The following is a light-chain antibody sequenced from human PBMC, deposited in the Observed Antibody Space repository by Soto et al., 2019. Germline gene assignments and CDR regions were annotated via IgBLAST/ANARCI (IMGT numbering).Light chain of an antibody. J-gene: IGKJ4*01. CDR2: DAS. Sequence: EIVLTQSPATLAXXXXXXXXXXXRASQSVSNYLGWYQQKPGQAPRLLIYDASNWATGIPPRFSGSGSGTDFTLTISSLEPEDFAVYYCQQRSTWPLTFGGGTKVDIK. CDR1: QSVSNY. CDR3: QQRSTWPLT. V-gene: IGKV3-11*01.